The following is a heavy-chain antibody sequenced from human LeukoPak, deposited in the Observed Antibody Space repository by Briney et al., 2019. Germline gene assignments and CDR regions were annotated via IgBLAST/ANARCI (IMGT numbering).Heavy chain of an antibody. J-gene: IGHJ4*02. V-gene: IGHV3-30*02. Sequence: GGSLRLSCAASGFTFSSYGMHWVRQAPGKGLEWVAFIRYDGSNKYYADSVKGRFTISRDNSKNTLYLQMNSLRAEDTAVYYCAKMEFTGLPAAIPPNFDYWGQGTLVTVSS. CDR1: GFTFSSYG. CDR2: IRYDGSNK. D-gene: IGHD2-2*02. CDR3: AKMEFTGLPAAIPPNFDY.